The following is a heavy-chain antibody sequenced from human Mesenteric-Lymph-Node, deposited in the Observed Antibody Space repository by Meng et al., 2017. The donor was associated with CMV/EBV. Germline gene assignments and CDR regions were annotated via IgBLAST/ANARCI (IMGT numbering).Heavy chain of an antibody. CDR2: IYDSGST. V-gene: IGHV4-4*02. Sequence: SETLSLTCAVSGGSLSTSNWWSGVRQPPGQGLEWMGDIYDSGSTNYNPSLKSRVTISVDESKNQFSLRLSSVTAADTAVYYCARGWYLHSWGQGTLVTVSS. J-gene: IGHJ4*02. CDR1: GGSLSTSNW. CDR3: ARGWYLHS. D-gene: IGHD2-15*01.